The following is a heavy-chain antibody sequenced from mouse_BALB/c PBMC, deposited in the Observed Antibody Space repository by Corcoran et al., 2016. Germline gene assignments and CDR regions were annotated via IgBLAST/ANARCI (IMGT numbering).Heavy chain of an antibody. D-gene: IGHD2-14*01. Sequence: EVQLQQSGPEQVKTGASVKISCKNSGYTITASTMNWVKKSHGKSREWIGGINPNNGGTSYNQKFKGKATLTVDKSSSTAYMELRSLTSEDSAVYYCARVRYGAYWGQGTLVNVSS. V-gene: IGHV1-18*01. CDR1: GYTITAST. CDR3: ARVRYGAY. J-gene: IGHJ3*01. CDR2: INPNNGGT.